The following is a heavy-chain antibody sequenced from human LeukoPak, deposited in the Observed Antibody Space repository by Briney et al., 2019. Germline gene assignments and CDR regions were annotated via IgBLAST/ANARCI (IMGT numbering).Heavy chain of an antibody. J-gene: IGHJ4*02. Sequence: PSETLSLTCSVSGASIDSHYWSWIRQSPGKGLEWIGYVFNGGSTNYNPSLNSRVTMSLDTSRAQFSLRLSSVTAADTAIYYCASRPADTTWYGVFDYWSQGTLVNVSS. D-gene: IGHD6-13*01. CDR2: VFNGGST. CDR1: GASIDSHY. CDR3: ASRPADTTWYGVFDY. V-gene: IGHV4-59*11.